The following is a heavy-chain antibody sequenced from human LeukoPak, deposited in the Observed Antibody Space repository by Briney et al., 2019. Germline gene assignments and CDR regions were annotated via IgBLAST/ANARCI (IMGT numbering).Heavy chain of an antibody. CDR3: ARALRLGDFDY. CDR2: ISAYNGNT. D-gene: IGHD5-12*01. V-gene: IGHV1-18*01. J-gene: IGHJ4*02. Sequence: ASVKVSCKPSVYTFTIYGVGWVRQAPGEGIEWMGWISAYNGNTNYAQKLQGRVTMTTDTSTSTAYMELRSLRSDDTAVYYCARALRLGDFDYWGQGTLVTVSS. CDR1: VYTFTIYG.